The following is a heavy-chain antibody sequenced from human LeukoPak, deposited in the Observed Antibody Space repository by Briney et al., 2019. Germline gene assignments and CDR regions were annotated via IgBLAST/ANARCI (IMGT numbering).Heavy chain of an antibody. CDR2: ISSSSSYI. CDR3: ARAGYGDYCYFDY. V-gene: IGHV3-21*01. D-gene: IGHD4-17*01. CDR1: GFSFSIYS. J-gene: IGHJ4*02. Sequence: GGSLRLSCAASGFSFSIYSMNWVRQAPGKGLEWVSSISSSSSYIYFADSVKGRFTISRDNDKNSLYLQMNSLKAEATAVYYCARAGYGDYCYFDYWGQGTLVTVSS.